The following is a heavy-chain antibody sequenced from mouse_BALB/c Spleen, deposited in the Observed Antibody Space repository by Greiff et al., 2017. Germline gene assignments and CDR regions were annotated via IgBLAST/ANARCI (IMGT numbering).Heavy chain of an antibody. CDR2: ISSGSSTI. J-gene: IGHJ4*01. CDR3: ARSYYLYYAMDY. CDR1: GFTFSSFG. V-gene: IGHV5-17*02. Sequence: EVHLVESGGGLVQPGGSRKLSCAASGFTFSSFGMHWVRQAPEKGLEWVAYISSGSSTIYYAEKVKGRFTISRDNPKNTLFLQMTSLRSEETAMYYCARSYYLYYAMDYWGQGTSVTVSS. D-gene: IGHD1-1*02.